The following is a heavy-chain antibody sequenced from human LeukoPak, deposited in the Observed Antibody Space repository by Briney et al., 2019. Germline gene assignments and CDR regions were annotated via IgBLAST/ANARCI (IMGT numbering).Heavy chain of an antibody. CDR1: GGPVSTYY. CDR2: VSYSGGT. Sequence: PSETLSLTCTVSGGPVSTYYWSWIRQPPGKGLEWIGYVSYSGGTNYNPSLKSRVTISVDTSKNQFSLKLTSVTAADTALYYCARADDRSGYFRGRFDSWGQGTLVTVSS. CDR3: ARADDRSGYFRGRFDS. V-gene: IGHV4-59*02. J-gene: IGHJ5*01. D-gene: IGHD3-22*01.